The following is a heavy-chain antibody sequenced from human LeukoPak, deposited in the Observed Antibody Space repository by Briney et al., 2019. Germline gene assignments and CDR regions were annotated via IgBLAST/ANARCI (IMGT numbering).Heavy chain of an antibody. Sequence: SETLSLTCTVSGYSISSGYYWGWIRQPPGKGLEWIGSIYHSGSTYYNPSLKSRVTISVDTSKNQFSLKLSSVTAADTAVYYCAEGSISGNSPAWRYWGQGTLVTVSS. CDR2: IYHSGST. CDR1: GYSISSGYY. D-gene: IGHD4-23*01. V-gene: IGHV4-38-2*02. CDR3: AEGSISGNSPAWRY. J-gene: IGHJ4*02.